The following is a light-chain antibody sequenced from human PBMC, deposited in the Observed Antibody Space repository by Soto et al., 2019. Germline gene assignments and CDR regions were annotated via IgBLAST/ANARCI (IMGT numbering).Light chain of an antibody. Sequence: QSVLTQPPSVSGAPGQRVTISCTGSSSNIGAGYDVHWYQQLPGTAPKLLIYGNSNRPSGVPDRFSGSKSGTSASLAITGLQAEDEADYYCLSYDSSWVFGGGTKVTVL. V-gene: IGLV1-40*01. J-gene: IGLJ3*02. CDR1: SSNIGAGYD. CDR3: LSYDSSWV. CDR2: GNS.